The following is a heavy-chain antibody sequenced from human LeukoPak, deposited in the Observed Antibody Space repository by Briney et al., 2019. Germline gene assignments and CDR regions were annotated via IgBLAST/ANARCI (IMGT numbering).Heavy chain of an antibody. CDR3: ARHSAPYCSGYICYSGDY. Sequence: GVSLTLSCAASGFTFSGSAMHWVRQASGKGLEWVGRIRSKTNDYATQYGASVSGRFAISRDDSTSTAYLQMNCLKTADTAVYYCARHSAPYCSGYICYSGDYWGQGILVIVSS. D-gene: IGHD2-15*01. V-gene: IGHV3-73*01. J-gene: IGHJ4*02. CDR2: IRSKTNDYAT. CDR1: GFTFSGSA.